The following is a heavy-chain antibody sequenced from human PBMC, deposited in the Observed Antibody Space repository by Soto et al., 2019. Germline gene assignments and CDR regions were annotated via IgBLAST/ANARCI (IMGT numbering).Heavy chain of an antibody. CDR1: GYSFTSYW. D-gene: IGHD3-3*01. V-gene: IGHV5-10-1*01. Sequence: GESLKISCKGSGYSFTSYWIGWVRQMPGKGLEWMGRIDPSDSYTNYSPSFQGHVTISADKSISTAYLQWSSLKASDTAMYYCARHRRFLEWLPREDYYYGMDVWAQRTTVTVSS. CDR2: IDPSDSYT. J-gene: IGHJ6*02. CDR3: ARHRRFLEWLPREDYYYGMDV.